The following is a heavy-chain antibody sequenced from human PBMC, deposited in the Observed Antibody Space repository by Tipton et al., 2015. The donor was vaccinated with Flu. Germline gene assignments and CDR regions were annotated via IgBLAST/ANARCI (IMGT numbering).Heavy chain of an antibody. CDR2: IYYSGST. CDR3: ARVVVPAASRPGSSRSYYYYYYMDV. D-gene: IGHD2-2*01. V-gene: IGHV4-39*01. CDR1: GGSISSSSYY. J-gene: IGHJ6*03. Sequence: TLSLTCTVSGGSISSSSYYWGWIRQPPGKGLEWIGSIYYSGSTYYNPSLKSRVTISVDTSKNQFSLKLSSVTAADTAVYYCARVVVPAASRPGSSRSYYYYYYMDVWGKGTTVTVSS.